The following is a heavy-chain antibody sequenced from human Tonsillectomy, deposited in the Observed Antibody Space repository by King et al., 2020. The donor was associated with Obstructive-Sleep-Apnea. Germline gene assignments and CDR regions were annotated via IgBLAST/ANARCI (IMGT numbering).Heavy chain of an antibody. CDR1: GGSISSYY. CDR3: AREVTRAVTGIGSFDY. CDR2: IYYSGST. J-gene: IGHJ4*02. D-gene: IGHD6-19*01. Sequence: QLQESGPGLVKPSETLSLTCTVSGGSISSYYWSWIRQPPGKGLECIGYIYYSGSTNYNPSLKSRVTISLDTSKNQFSLKLSSVTAADTAVYYCAREVTRAVTGIGSFDYWGQGTLVTVSS. V-gene: IGHV4-59*01.